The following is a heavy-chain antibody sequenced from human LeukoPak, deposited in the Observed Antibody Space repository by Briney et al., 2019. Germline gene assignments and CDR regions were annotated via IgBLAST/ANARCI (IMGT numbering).Heavy chain of an antibody. Sequence: GGSLRLSCAATGFTFSSYAMHWVRQAPGKGLEYVSAISSNGGSTYYANSVKCRFTISRDNSKNTLYLQMGSLRAEDMAVYYCAREYSSSWYPHYYYGMDVWGQGTTVTVSS. J-gene: IGHJ6*02. D-gene: IGHD6-13*01. CDR1: GFTFSSYA. CDR3: AREYSSSWYPHYYYGMDV. CDR2: ISSNGGST. V-gene: IGHV3-64*01.